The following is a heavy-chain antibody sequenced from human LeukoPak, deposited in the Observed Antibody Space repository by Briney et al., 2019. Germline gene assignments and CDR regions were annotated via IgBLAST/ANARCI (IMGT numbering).Heavy chain of an antibody. V-gene: IGHV4-34*01. CDR3: ARGFDYSQRGNYYYYYGMDV. Sequence: SETLSLTCAVYGGSFSGYYWSWIRQPPGKGLEWIGEINHSGSTNYNPSLKSRVTISVDTSKNQFSLKLSSVTAADTAVYYCARGFDYSQRGNYYYYYGMDVWGQGTTVTVSS. CDR1: GGSFSGYY. D-gene: IGHD4-11*01. J-gene: IGHJ6*02. CDR2: INHSGST.